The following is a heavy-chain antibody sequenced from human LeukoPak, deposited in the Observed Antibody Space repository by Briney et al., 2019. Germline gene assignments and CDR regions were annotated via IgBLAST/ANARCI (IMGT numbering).Heavy chain of an antibody. CDR3: AKAGWAGDRWYLDY. J-gene: IGHJ4*02. V-gene: IGHV3-43D*03. CDR2: ISWDGGST. CDR1: GFTFDDYA. Sequence: GGSLRLSCAASGFTFDDYAMHWVGQAPGKGLEWVALISWDGGSTYYADSVKGRFTISRDNSKNSLYLQMNSLRAEDTALYYCAKAGWAGDRWYLDYWGQGTLVTVSS. D-gene: IGHD3-10*01.